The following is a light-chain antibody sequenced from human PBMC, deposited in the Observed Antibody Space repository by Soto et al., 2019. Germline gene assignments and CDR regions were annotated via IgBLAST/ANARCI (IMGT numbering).Light chain of an antibody. Sequence: IIQTPATLSVSPGERATLSCRASQTIYSNVAWYQQRPGQAPRLLIYRASARATGIPARFSGSGSGTEFTLTIGSLQAEDSAVYYWEQYQHLWTFGQGTMVDIK. J-gene: IGKJ1*01. CDR2: RAS. CDR1: QTIYSN. V-gene: IGKV3-15*01. CDR3: EQYQHLWT.